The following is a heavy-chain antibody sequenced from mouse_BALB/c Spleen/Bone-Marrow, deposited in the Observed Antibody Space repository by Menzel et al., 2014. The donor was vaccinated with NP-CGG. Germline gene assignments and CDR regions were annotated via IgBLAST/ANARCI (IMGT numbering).Heavy chain of an antibody. J-gene: IGHJ4*01. CDR3: ARWLLPYYAMDY. CDR2: IYPVNVHA. V-gene: IGHV1S56*01. CDR1: GYTFTNYY. Sequence: QVQLQQSGPELVKPGASVRISCKASGYTFTNYYIHWVKQRPGRGLEWIGWIYPVNVHANFNEKFRGKATLTADKSSSTAYMQLSSLTSEDSAVYFCARWLLPYYAMDYWGQGTSVTVSS. D-gene: IGHD2-3*01.